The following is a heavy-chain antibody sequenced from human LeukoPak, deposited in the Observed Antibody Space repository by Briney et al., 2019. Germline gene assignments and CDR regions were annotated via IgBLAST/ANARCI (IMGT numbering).Heavy chain of an antibody. Sequence: PSETLSLTCTVSGGSISSYYWSWIRQPPGKGLEWIGYIYYSGSTNYNPSLKSRVTISVDTSKNQFSLKLSSVTAADTAVYYCARDRGDGYNYSGFDYWGQGTLVTVSS. V-gene: IGHV4-59*01. CDR3: ARDRGDGYNYSGFDY. J-gene: IGHJ4*02. D-gene: IGHD5-24*01. CDR1: GGSISSYY. CDR2: IYYSGST.